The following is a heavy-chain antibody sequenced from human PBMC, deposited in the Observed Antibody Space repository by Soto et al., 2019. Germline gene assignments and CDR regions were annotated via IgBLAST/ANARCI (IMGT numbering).Heavy chain of an antibody. V-gene: IGHV1-69*19. CDR2: IITLFGTA. Sequence: VQLMQSGAEVKQPGSSVKVSCKASGGTFSSHSINWVRQAPGQGLEWMGGIITLFGTANYAQNFQGRVTITADQSTSTAYMELNSLGSDDTAVYYCGGEVGYGDFSAALLDWGQGTLVTVSS. D-gene: IGHD4-17*01. CDR3: GGEVGYGDFSAALLD. CDR1: GGTFSSHS. J-gene: IGHJ4*02.